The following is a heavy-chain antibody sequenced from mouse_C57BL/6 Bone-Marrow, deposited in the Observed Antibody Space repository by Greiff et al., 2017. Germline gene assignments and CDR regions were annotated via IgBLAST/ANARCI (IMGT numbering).Heavy chain of an antibody. J-gene: IGHJ3*01. CDR1: GYTFTTYP. CDR2: FHPYNDDT. V-gene: IGHV1-47*01. Sequence: QVHVKQSGAELVKPGASVKMSCKASGYTFTTYPIEWMKQNHGKSLEWIGNFHPYNDDTKYNEKFKGKATLTVEKSSSTVYLELSRLTSDDSAVYYCARGGGDYYVGALAYWGQGTLVTVSA. CDR3: ARGGGDYYVGALAY. D-gene: IGHD1-1*01.